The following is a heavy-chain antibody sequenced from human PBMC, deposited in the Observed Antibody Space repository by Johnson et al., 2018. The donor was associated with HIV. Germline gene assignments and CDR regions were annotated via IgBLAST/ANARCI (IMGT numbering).Heavy chain of an antibody. CDR2: ISSSGSSI. D-gene: IGHD6-13*01. CDR1: GFMFSDYY. CDR3: ARDGGVAAAVGVVAFDI. V-gene: IGHV3-11*04. J-gene: IGHJ3*02. Sequence: VQLVESGGGLVKPGGSLRLSCAASGFMFSDYYMNWIRQAPGKGLEWVSYISSSGSSIYYADSVKGRFTISRDNAENSLYLQMNSLRAEDTAVYYCARDGGVAAAVGVVAFDIWGQGTLVIVSS.